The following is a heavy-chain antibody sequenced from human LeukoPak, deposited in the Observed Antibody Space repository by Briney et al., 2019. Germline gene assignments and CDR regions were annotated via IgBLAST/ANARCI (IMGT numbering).Heavy chain of an antibody. Sequence: PRGSLRPSWAAARFTPSSYWMSWVRQAPGKGLEWVATIKQDGSEKYYVDSVKGRFTISRDNAKNSLYLQMNSLRAEDTAVYYCARGLLVFDYWGQGTLVTVSS. CDR1: RFTPSSYW. J-gene: IGHJ4*02. CDR3: ARGLLVFDY. D-gene: IGHD2/OR15-2a*01. V-gene: IGHV3-7*01. CDR2: IKQDGSEK.